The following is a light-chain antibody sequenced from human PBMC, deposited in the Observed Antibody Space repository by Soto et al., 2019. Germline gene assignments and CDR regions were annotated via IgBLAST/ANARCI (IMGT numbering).Light chain of an antibody. CDR2: DNN. J-gene: IGLJ3*02. CDR1: SSNIGKSY. V-gene: IGLV1-51*01. CDR3: GTWDSSLSAGV. Sequence: QSVLTQPPSVSAAPGQKVTISCAGSSSNIGKSYVSWYQQLPGAAPKLLIHDNNERPSGIPDRFSGSKSGTSATLGITGLQTGDEAVYYCGTWDSSLSAGVFGGGTKLTVL.